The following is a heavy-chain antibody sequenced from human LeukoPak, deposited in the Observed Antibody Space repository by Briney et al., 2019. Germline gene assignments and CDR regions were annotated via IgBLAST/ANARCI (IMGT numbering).Heavy chain of an antibody. V-gene: IGHV3-23*01. D-gene: IGHD1-26*01. CDR1: GCTFNNYA. Sequence: PGGSLRLSCAASGCTFNNYAMSWVRQAPGKGLEWVSGISGSGGSTYYADSVKGRFTISRDNSKNTLYLQMNSLTAEDTAVYYCAKGGKWDVTPFDYWGQGTLVTVFS. CDR2: ISGSGGST. J-gene: IGHJ4*02. CDR3: AKGGKWDVTPFDY.